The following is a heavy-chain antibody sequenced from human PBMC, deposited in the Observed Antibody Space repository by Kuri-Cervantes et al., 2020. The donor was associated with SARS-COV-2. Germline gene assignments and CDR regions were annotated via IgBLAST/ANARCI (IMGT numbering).Heavy chain of an antibody. V-gene: IGHV5-51*01. J-gene: IGHJ4*02. D-gene: IGHD6-13*01. CDR3: ARLNSSWYPHYFDY. CDR2: IYPGDSDT. Sequence: KVSCQGSGYSFTSYWIGWVRQMPGKGLEWMGIIYPGDSDTRYRPSFQGQVTISADKSISTAYLQWSSLKASDTAMYYCARLNSSWYPHYFDYWGQGTLVTVSS. CDR1: GYSFTSYW.